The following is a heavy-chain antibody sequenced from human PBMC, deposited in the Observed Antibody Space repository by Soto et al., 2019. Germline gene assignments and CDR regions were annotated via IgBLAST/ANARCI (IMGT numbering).Heavy chain of an antibody. CDR3: ARAGGYSSSPEYV. CDR1: GLTFTDYA. Sequence: QVQLVESGGGVVQPGRSLRLSCAASGLTFTDYAMHWVRQAPGKGLEWVAGVSYDGSNKYYADSVKGRFTISRDNSKNTLYVQMSSLRAEDTAVYYCARAGGYSSSPEYVWGQGTTVTVSS. CDR2: VSYDGSNK. V-gene: IGHV3-30-3*01. D-gene: IGHD6-13*01. J-gene: IGHJ6*02.